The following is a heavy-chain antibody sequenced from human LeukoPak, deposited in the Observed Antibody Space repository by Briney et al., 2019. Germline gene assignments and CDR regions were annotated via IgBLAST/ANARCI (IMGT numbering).Heavy chain of an antibody. CDR3: ARVDHSGYDFTYAFDI. V-gene: IGHV3-48*03. J-gene: IGHJ3*02. CDR2: ISSSGSTI. D-gene: IGHD5-12*01. Sequence: GGYLRLYCAASGFTFSSYEMNWVRQAPGKGLEWVSYISSSGSTIYYAGSVKGRFTISRDNAKNSLYLQMNSLRAEDTAVYYCARVDHSGYDFTYAFDIWGQGTMVTVSS. CDR1: GFTFSSYE.